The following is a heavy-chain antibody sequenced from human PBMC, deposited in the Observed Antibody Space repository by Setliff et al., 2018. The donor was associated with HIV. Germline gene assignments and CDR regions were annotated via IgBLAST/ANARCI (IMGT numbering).Heavy chain of an antibody. CDR1: GDSISSSGPGYY. Sequence: SETLSLTCTVSGDSISSSGPGYYWGWVRQPPGGGLEWIGSVYYSGSTYYNPSLKSRVTISVDTSKNQFSLSLSSVTAADTAVYYCARLPDINSWPFDYWARGTLVTVSS. D-gene: IGHD6-13*01. CDR2: VYYSGST. V-gene: IGHV4-39*07. J-gene: IGHJ4*02. CDR3: ARLPDINSWPFDY.